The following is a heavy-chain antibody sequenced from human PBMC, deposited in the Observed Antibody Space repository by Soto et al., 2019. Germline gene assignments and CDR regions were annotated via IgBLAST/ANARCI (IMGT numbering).Heavy chain of an antibody. J-gene: IGHJ4*02. D-gene: IGHD3-16*02. CDR2: MNPNSGNT. CDR1: GYTFTSYD. V-gene: IGHV1-8*01. CDR3: ARNQRDDYIWGSYRYADY. Sequence: GASVKVSCKASGYTFTSYDINWVRQATGQGLEWMGWMNPNSGNTGYAQKFQGRVTMTRNTSISTAYMELSSLRSEDTAVYYCARNQRDDYIWGSYRYADYWGQGTLVTVSS.